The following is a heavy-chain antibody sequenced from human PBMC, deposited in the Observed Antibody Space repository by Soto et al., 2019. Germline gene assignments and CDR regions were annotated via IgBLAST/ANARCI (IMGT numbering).Heavy chain of an antibody. CDR1: GYTFTSYG. J-gene: IGHJ4*02. V-gene: IGHV1-18*04. CDR3: ARALKASRIAAAGY. Sequence: ASVKVSCKASGYTFTSYGISWVRQAHRQGLEWMGWISAYNGNTNYAQKLQGRVTMTTDTSTSTAYMELRSLRSDDTAVYYCARALKASRIAAAGYWGQGTLVTVSS. CDR2: ISAYNGNT. D-gene: IGHD6-13*01.